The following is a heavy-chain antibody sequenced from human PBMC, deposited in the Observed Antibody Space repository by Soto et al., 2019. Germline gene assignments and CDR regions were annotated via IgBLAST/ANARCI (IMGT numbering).Heavy chain of an antibody. CDR3: TRRGGAAVGLYYFDY. J-gene: IGHJ4*02. D-gene: IGHD6-13*01. V-gene: IGHV2-5*01. CDR2: IYWHDDK. Sequence: QITLKESGPTLVKPTQTLTLTCTFSGFSLSTTGVGVSWIRQPPGKALEWLALIYWHDDKRYSPSLKSRLTIPQDTSKNQVLFTMANMDPVDSATYYCTRRGGAAVGLYYFDYWGQGALVTVSS. CDR1: GFSLSTTGVG.